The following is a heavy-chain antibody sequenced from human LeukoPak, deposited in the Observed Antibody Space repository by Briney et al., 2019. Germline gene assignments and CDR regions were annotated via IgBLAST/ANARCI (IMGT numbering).Heavy chain of an antibody. V-gene: IGHV4-4*07. CDR1: GGSISSYY. J-gene: IGHJ5*02. CDR2: IYTSGST. D-gene: IGHD2-8*01. Sequence: PSETLSLTCTVSGGSISSYYWSWIRQPAGKGLEWIGRIYTSGSTNYNPSLKSRVTISVDTSKNQFSLKLSSVTAADTAVYYCARVMVYAWDNWFDPWGQGTLVTVSS. CDR3: ARVMVYAWDNWFDP.